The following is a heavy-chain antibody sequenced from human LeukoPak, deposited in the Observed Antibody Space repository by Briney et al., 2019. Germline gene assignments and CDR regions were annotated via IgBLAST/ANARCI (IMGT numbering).Heavy chain of an antibody. J-gene: IGHJ4*02. CDR1: GFTFSSYG. Sequence: PGGSLRLSCAASGFTFSSYGMSWVRQAPGKGLEWVSAISGSGGSTYYADSVKGRFTTSRDNSKNTLYLQMNSLRAEDTAVYYCAKDYYPKPSIYYDSSGYYHPPDYWGQGTLVTVSS. CDR2: ISGSGGST. CDR3: AKDYYPKPSIYYDSSGYYHPPDY. D-gene: IGHD3-22*01. V-gene: IGHV3-23*01.